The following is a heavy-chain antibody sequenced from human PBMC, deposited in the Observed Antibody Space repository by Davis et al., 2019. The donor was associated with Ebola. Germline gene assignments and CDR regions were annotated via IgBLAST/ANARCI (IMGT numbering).Heavy chain of an antibody. CDR1: GGTFRSYA. V-gene: IGHV1-69*04. J-gene: IGHJ5*02. CDR2: IIPILGIA. D-gene: IGHD6-6*01. Sequence: SVKVSCKASGGTFRSYAISWVRQAPGQGLEWMGRIIPILGIANYAQKFQGRVTITADKSTSTAYMELSSLRSEDTAVYYCARAGYAAARGWFDPWGQGTLVTVSS. CDR3: ARAGYAAARGWFDP.